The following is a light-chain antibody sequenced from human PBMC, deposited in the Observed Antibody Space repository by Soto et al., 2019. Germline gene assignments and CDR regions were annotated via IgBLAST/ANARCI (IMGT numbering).Light chain of an antibody. Sequence: EIVMTQSPATLSVSPGERATLSCRASQSVSSNLACYQQKPGQAPRLLIYGASTRATGIPARFSGSGSGTEFTLTISSLQSEDFAVYYCQQYNNWPPNYTFGQGTKLEIK. J-gene: IGKJ2*01. CDR2: GAS. CDR1: QSVSSN. V-gene: IGKV3-15*01. CDR3: QQYNNWPPNYT.